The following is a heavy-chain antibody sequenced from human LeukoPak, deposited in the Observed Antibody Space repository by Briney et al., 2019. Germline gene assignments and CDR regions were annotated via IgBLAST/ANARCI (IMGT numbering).Heavy chain of an antibody. CDR2: ISAYNGNT. D-gene: IGHD1-26*01. CDR3: ARNHIVGAAHDAFDI. CDR1: GYTFTSYG. J-gene: IGHJ3*02. Sequence: ASVKVSCKASGYTFTSYGISWVRQAPGQGREWMGWISAYNGNTNYAQKLQGRVTMTTDTSTSTAYMELRSLRSDDTAVYYCARNHIVGAAHDAFDIWGQGTMVTVSS. V-gene: IGHV1-18*01.